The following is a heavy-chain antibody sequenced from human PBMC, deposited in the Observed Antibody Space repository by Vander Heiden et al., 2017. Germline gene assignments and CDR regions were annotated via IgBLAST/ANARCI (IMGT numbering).Heavy chain of an antibody. CDR1: GFTFSSYG. Sequence: IPSCPASGFTFSSYGMHWVRQAPGKVLEWVAVISYDGSNKYYADSVKGRVTISRDNSKNTLYLQMNSLRAEDTAVYYCAKDPTYYDIPYYYYGMDVWGQGTTVTVSS. CDR2: ISYDGSNK. V-gene: IGHV3-30*18. D-gene: IGHD3-9*01. J-gene: IGHJ6*02. CDR3: AKDPTYYDIPYYYYGMDV.